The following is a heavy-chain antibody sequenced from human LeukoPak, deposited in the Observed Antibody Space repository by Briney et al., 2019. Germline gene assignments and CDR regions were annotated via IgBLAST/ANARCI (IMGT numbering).Heavy chain of an antibody. Sequence: SETLSLTCTVSGGSISSYYWSWIRQPPGKGLEWIGYIYYSGSTNYNPSLKSRVTISVDTSKNQFSLKLSSVTAADTAVYYCARSPCGGDCFTLDCWGQGTLVTVSS. D-gene: IGHD2-21*02. CDR2: IYYSGST. CDR1: GGSISSYY. J-gene: IGHJ4*02. CDR3: ARSPCGGDCFTLDC. V-gene: IGHV4-59*01.